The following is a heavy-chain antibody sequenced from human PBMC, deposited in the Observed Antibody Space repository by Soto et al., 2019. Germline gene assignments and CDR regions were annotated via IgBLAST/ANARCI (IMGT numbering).Heavy chain of an antibody. J-gene: IGHJ4*02. CDR3: ARDQGRGYSYGFDY. CDR1: GFTFSSYG. V-gene: IGHV3-33*01. CDR2: IGYDGTNK. Sequence: QVQLVESGGGVVQPGRSLRLSCAASGFTFSSYGMHWVRQAPGKGLEWVAVIGYDGTNKYYADSVKGRFTISRDNSQNTVYLQMNSLRAEDTAVYYCARDQGRGYSYGFDYWGQGTLVTVSS. D-gene: IGHD5-18*01.